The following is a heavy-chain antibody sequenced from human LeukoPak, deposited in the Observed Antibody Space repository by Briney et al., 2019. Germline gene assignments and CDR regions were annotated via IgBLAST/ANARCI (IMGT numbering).Heavy chain of an antibody. Sequence: GGSLRLSCAASGFTFSSYAMHWVRQAPGKGLEWVAVISYDGSNKYYADSVKGRFTISRDNSKNTLYLQMNSLRAEDTAVYYCGRDRGAGAGFENRYYGRDVGGKGPRVTVSS. D-gene: IGHD6-19*01. J-gene: IGHJ6*04. CDR3: GRDRGAGAGFENRYYGRDV. CDR1: GFTFSSYA. CDR2: ISYDGSNK. V-gene: IGHV3-30-3*01.